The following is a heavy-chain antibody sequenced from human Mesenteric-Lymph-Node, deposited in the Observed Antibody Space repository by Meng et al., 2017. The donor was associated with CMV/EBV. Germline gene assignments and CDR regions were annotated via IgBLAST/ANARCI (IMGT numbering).Heavy chain of an antibody. Sequence: GESLKISCAASGFTFSSYSMNWVRQAPGKGLEWVSSISNSSSYIYYADSVKGRFTISRDNAKNSLYLQMNSLRAEDTAVYYCARDRYDILTGYLRYYYYYGMDVWGQGTTVTVSS. D-gene: IGHD3-9*01. CDR2: ISNSSSYI. J-gene: IGHJ6*02. CDR1: GFTFSSYS. CDR3: ARDRYDILTGYLRYYYYYGMDV. V-gene: IGHV3-21*01.